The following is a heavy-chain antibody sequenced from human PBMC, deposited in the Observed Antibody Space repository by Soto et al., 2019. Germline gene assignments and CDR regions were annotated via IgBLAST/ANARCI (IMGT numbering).Heavy chain of an antibody. V-gene: IGHV3-74*01. CDR2: IDGVGAGT. CDR3: ARDQGSGGSIDAFDI. J-gene: IGHJ3*02. Sequence: GGSLRLSCAASGFTFTNYWMHWVRQVPGKGLVWVSRIDGVGAGTSYSDSVRGRFTISRDNAENSLYLQMNSLRAEDTAVYYCARDQGSGGSIDAFDIWGQGTMVTVSS. D-gene: IGHD2-15*01. CDR1: GFTFTNYW.